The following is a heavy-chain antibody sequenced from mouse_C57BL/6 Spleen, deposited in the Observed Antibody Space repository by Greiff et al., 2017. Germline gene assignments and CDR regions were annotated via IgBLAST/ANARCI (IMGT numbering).Heavy chain of an antibody. CDR2: IDPEDGET. V-gene: IGHV14-2*01. D-gene: IGHD1-1*01. CDR3: APYGSSLAWFAY. Sequence: EVKLVESGAELVKPGASVKLSCTASGFNIKDYYMHWVKQRTEQGLEWIGRIDPEDGETKYAPKFQGKATITADTSSNTAYLQLSSLTSEDTAVYYCAPYGSSLAWFAYWGQGTLVTVSA. J-gene: IGHJ3*01. CDR1: GFNIKDYY.